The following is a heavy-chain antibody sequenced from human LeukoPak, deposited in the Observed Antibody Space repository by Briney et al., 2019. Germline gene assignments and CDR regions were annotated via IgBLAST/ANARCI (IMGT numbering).Heavy chain of an antibody. J-gene: IGHJ4*02. CDR2: ISAYNGNT. V-gene: IGHV1-18*04. Sequence: ASVKVSSKASGYSFASYGIAWVRQAPGQGLEWMGWISAYNGNTDYAQKLQGRVTMTTDTSTNTAYMELRSLRSDDTAVYYCARDGYYDYWGQGTLVTVSS. CDR1: GYSFASYG. CDR3: ARDGYYDY.